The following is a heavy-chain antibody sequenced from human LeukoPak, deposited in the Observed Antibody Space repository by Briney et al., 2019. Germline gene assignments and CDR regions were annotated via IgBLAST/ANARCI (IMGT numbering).Heavy chain of an antibody. V-gene: IGHV7-4-1*02. CDR1: GYTFTSYA. D-gene: IGHD2-15*01. CDR2: INTNTGNP. Sequence: ASVKVSCKASGYTFTSYAMNWVRQAPGQGLEWMGWINTNTGNPTYAQGFTGRFVSSLDTSVSTAYLQISSLKAEDTAVYYCARDFSTVVVAATLDYWGQGTLVTVSS. J-gene: IGHJ4*02. CDR3: ARDFSTVVVAATLDY.